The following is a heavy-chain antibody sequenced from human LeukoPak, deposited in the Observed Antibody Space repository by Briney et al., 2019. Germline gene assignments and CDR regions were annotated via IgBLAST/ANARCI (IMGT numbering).Heavy chain of an antibody. V-gene: IGHV1-18*01. J-gene: IGHJ5*02. CDR1: GYTFTSYG. CDR2: ISAYNGNT. CDR3: ARAQYSSWANWFDP. Sequence: ASVKVSCKASGYTFTSYGISWVRQAPGQGLEWMGWISAYNGNTNYAQILQGRVTMTADTSTSTAYMELRSLRSDDTAVYYCARAQYSSWANWFDPWGQGTLVTVSS. D-gene: IGHD6-6*01.